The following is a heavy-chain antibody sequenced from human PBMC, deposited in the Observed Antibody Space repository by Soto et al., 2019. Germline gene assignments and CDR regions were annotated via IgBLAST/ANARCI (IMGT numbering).Heavy chain of an antibody. CDR1: GFNFRDYW. CDR2: VHPDGSHT. CDR3: VRGSNGWSGFDY. J-gene: IGHJ4*02. D-gene: IGHD6-19*01. V-gene: IGHV3-74*01. Sequence: GGSLRLSCAAFGFNFRDYWMYWVRLAPGKGPVWVARVHPDGSHTDHADYVQGRFIVSRDNAKSTLHLQMSGLRVDDTALYFCVRGSNGWSGFDYSGQGSQVTVSS.